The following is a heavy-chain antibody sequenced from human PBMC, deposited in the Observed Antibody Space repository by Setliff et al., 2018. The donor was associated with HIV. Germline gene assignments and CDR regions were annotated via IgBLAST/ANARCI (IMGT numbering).Heavy chain of an antibody. CDR3: ARWHPPYGFWEEDY. J-gene: IGHJ4*02. CDR1: GDSLGSSSYY. CDR2: IYYSGST. D-gene: IGHD3-10*01. Sequence: PSETLSLTCTVSGDSLGSSSYYWAWIRQPPGKGLEWIGNIYYSGSTYYNPSLQTRVTISVDGSKNQFSLKLKSVTAADTAVYYCARWHPPYGFWEEDYWGQGILVTVSS. V-gene: IGHV4-39*01.